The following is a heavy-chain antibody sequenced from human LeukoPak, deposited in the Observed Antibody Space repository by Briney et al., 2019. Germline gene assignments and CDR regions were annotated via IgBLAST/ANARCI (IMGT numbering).Heavy chain of an antibody. CDR3: ARCTNGVCAPSY. Sequence: SMKVSCKASGGTFSSYTISWVRQAPGQGLEWMGRIIPILGIANYAQKFQGRVTITADKSTSTAYMELSSLRSEDTAVYYCARCTNGVCAPSYWGQGTLVTVSS. CDR1: GGTFSSYT. D-gene: IGHD2-8*01. J-gene: IGHJ4*02. CDR2: IIPILGIA. V-gene: IGHV1-69*02.